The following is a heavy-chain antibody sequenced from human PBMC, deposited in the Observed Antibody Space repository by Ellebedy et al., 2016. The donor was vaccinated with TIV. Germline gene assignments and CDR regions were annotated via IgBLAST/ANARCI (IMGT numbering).Heavy chain of an antibody. J-gene: IGHJ6*02. Sequence: PGGSLRLSCAASGFSFSNYHMPWVRQAPGKGLEWVALIWSDGSLNYYADSGKGRFTLSRDSSKNTLYLQMNSLRADDTALYHCAREVLGGQCDMDVWGQGTAVTVSS. D-gene: IGHD4/OR15-4a*01. V-gene: IGHV3-33*01. CDR1: GFSFSNYH. CDR3: AREVLGGQCDMDV. CDR2: IWSDGSLN.